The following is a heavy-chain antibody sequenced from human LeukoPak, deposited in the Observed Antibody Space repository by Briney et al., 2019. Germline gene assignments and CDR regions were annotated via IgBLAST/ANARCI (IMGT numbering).Heavy chain of an antibody. D-gene: IGHD3-3*01. CDR1: GFTFSSYA. CDR2: ISSNGGST. V-gene: IGHV3-64D*09. J-gene: IGHJ4*02. Sequence: GGSLRLSCSASGFTFSSYAMHWVRQAPGKGLEYVSAISSNGGSTYYADSVKGRFTISRDNSKNTLYLQMSSLRAEDTAVYYCRFLEWLLVDYWGQGTLVTVSS. CDR3: RFLEWLLVDY.